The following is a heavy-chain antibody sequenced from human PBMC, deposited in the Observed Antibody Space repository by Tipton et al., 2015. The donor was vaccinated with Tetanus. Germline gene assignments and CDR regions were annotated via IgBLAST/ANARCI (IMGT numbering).Heavy chain of an antibody. CDR3: ATSGGDCSGGSCYSV. Sequence: QSGPEVKKSGESLKISCKGSGYDFSTYWLGWVRQMPGKGLEWMGVIYPGDSDARYSPSFQGQVTMSADWSISTAYLQWSSLKASDTAIYYCATSGGDCSGGSCYSVWGQGTLVTVSS. V-gene: IGHV5-51*01. J-gene: IGHJ4*02. D-gene: IGHD2-15*01. CDR2: IYPGDSDA. CDR1: GYDFSTYW.